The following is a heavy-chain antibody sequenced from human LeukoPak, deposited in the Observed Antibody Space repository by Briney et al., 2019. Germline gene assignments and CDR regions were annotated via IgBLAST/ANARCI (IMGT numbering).Heavy chain of an antibody. CDR2: ISWDGGST. D-gene: IGHD2-21*01. V-gene: IGHV3-43D*03. Sequence: GGSLRLSCAASGFTFDDYAMHWVRQAPGKGLEWVSLISWDGGSTYYADSVKGRFTISRDNSKNSLYLQMNSLRAEDTALYYCAKDIGEAREYYFDYWGQGTLVTVSS. J-gene: IGHJ4*02. CDR1: GFTFDDYA. CDR3: AKDIGEAREYYFDY.